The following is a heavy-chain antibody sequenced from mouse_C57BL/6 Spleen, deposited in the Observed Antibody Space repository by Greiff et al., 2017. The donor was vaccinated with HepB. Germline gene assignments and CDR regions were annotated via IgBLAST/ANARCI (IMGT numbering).Heavy chain of an antibody. Sequence: VQLQQSGAELVRPGASVKLSCTASGFNIKDYYMHWVKQRPEQGLEWSGRIDPEDGDTEYAPKFQGKATMTADTSSNTAYLQLSSLTSEDTAVYYCTTSYYYGSSPLDYWGQGTTLTVSS. CDR3: TTSYYYGSSPLDY. CDR2: IDPEDGDT. V-gene: IGHV14-1*01. D-gene: IGHD1-1*01. CDR1: GFNIKDYY. J-gene: IGHJ2*01.